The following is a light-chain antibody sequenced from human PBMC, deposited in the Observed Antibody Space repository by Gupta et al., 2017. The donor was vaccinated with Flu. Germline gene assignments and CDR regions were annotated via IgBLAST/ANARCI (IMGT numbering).Light chain of an antibody. CDR2: EVT. CDR1: SSDIGTYLY. Sequence: TSSDIGTYLYVAWYQQHPGKAPKLLVYEVTKRPSGISNRFSASKSGNTASLTISGLQAEDEADYFCTSYAANTSCVFGAGTKLTVL. J-gene: IGLJ3*02. CDR3: TSYAANTSCV. V-gene: IGLV2-14*03.